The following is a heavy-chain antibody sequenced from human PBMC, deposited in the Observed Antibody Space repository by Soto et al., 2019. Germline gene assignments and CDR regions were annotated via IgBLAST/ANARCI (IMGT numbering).Heavy chain of an antibody. Sequence: QVQLVQSGDEVKKPGASVKVACKASGYIFVNYGIAWVRHAPRQGLAWMGWISPYTGNTHSASKVQGRLTMTTDTSTSTAYMDLGSLTSDDTAVYYCVMVDNYVTPTPQDVWGQGTTVTVSS. CDR3: VMVDNYVTPTPQDV. CDR2: ISPYTGNT. CDR1: GYIFVNYG. D-gene: IGHD3-16*01. J-gene: IGHJ6*02. V-gene: IGHV1-18*01.